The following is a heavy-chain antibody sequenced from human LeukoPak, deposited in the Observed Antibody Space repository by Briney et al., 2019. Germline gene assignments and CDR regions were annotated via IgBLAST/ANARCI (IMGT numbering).Heavy chain of an antibody. CDR2: IRYNGSNK. D-gene: IGHD2-2*02. CDR1: GFTFSSYG. Sequence: GGSLRLSCAASGFTFSSYGMHWVRQAPGKGLEWVASIRYNGSNKYYADSVKGRFTISRDNSKNTLYLQMNSLRAEDTAVYYWAKARRVGCSSTSCYTLTPYDYWGQGTLVTVSS. J-gene: IGHJ4*02. V-gene: IGHV3-30*02. CDR3: AKARRVGCSSTSCYTLTPYDY.